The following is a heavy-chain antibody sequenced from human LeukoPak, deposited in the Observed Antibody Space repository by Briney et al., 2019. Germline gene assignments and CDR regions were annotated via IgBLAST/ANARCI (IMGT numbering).Heavy chain of an antibody. D-gene: IGHD5-24*01. CDR3: ARQDGWFDP. CDR2: IYYSGST. CDR1: CGSISCNSYY. V-gene: IGHV4-39*01. Sequence: SETLSLTCTVSCGSISCNSYYWSWIRQPPGKGLEWIGSIYYSGSTYYNPSLKSRVTISVDTSKNQFSLKLSSVTAADTAVYYCARQDGWFDPWGQGTLVTVSS. J-gene: IGHJ5*02.